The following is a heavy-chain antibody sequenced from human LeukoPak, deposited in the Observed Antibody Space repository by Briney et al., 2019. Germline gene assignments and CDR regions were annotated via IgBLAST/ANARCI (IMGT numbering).Heavy chain of an antibody. J-gene: IGHJ4*02. V-gene: IGHV3-23*01. CDR3: AKPASYSSGWYAAFDH. Sequence: GGSLRLSCAASGFTFTDYTMDWLRQAPGKGLEWVSGISASGGNTYYADSVKGRFTISRDNSKNTLYLQMNSLRAEDTAVYYCAKPASYSSGWYAAFDHWGQGTLVTVSS. D-gene: IGHD6-19*01. CDR1: GFTFTDYT. CDR2: ISASGGNT.